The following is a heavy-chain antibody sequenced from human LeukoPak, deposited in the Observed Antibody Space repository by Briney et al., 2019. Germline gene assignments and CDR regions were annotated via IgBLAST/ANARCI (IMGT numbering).Heavy chain of an antibody. D-gene: IGHD2-15*01. J-gene: IGHJ4*02. CDR2: IYYSGST. CDR3: ARNLGSGFDC. Sequence: SETLSLTCTVSGGSISSYYWSWIRQPPGKGLEWIGYIYYSGSTNYNPSLKSRVTISVDTSKNQFSLKLSSVTAADTAVYYCARNLGSGFDCWGQGTLVTVSS. V-gene: IGHV4-59*01. CDR1: GGSISSYY.